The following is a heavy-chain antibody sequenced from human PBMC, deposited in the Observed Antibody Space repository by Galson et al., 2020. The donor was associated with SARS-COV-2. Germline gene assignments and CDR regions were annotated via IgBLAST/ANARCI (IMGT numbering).Heavy chain of an antibody. CDR1: GDSVSSNSAS. D-gene: IGHD3-3*01. J-gene: IGHJ4*02. V-gene: IGHV6-1*01. CDR2: TFYRSKWYS. CDR3: AREGGRRYDFWTGYYIRRFDF. Sequence: SQTLSLTCAISGDSVSSNSASWHWIRQSPSRGLEWLGRTFYRSKWYSDYAVSVKSRITINPDISQNQFSLQLNSVTPEDTALYYCAREGGRRYDFWTGYYIRRFDFWGQGTLVTVSS.